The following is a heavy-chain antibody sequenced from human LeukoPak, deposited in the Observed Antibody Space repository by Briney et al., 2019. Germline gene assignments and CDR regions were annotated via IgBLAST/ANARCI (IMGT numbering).Heavy chain of an antibody. J-gene: IGHJ5*02. CDR2: ITWYRNLI. Sequence: PGGSLRLSCLASGFPFDVYAMHWVREPPGKGLEWVACITWYRNLIRYVDSVKGRFTISRDNAGDSLYLQMYSLRPDDMAFYYCAKSAGDSYYDHWGQGTLVTVYS. CDR1: GFPFDVYA. CDR3: AKSAGDSYYDH. V-gene: IGHV3-9*03. D-gene: IGHD7-27*01.